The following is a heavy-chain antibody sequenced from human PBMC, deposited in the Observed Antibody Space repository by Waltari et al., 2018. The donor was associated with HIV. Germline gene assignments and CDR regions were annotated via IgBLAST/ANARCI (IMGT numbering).Heavy chain of an antibody. Sequence: EVQLVESGGGLVQSGGSLRLSCAASGFTFGRHWMSWVRQAPGKGLEWVGNIKEDGSENYYVDSVKGRFTISRNNAKSSLYLQMNSLRVEDTAVYYCASLQWPTQNFDFWGQGTLVTVSS. CDR1: GFTFGRHW. J-gene: IGHJ4*02. D-gene: IGHD6-19*01. V-gene: IGHV3-7*01. CDR2: IKEDGSEN. CDR3: ASLQWPTQNFDF.